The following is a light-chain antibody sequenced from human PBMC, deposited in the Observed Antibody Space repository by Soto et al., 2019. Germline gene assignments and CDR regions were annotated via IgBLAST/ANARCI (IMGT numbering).Light chain of an antibody. CDR3: QQSYSTPT. CDR2: AAS. V-gene: IGKV1-39*01. Sequence: DLQMNPSPSSLSASVGDRVTITCRASQGISNYLNWYQQKPGQAPNLLIYAASSLHSGVPSRFSGSGSGTDFPLTSSSLQPEDFATYYCQQSYSTPTVGGGTNVEIK. CDR1: QGISNY. J-gene: IGKJ4*01.